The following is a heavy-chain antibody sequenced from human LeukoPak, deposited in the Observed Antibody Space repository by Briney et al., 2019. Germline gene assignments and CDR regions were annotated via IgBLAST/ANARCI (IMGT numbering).Heavy chain of an antibody. Sequence: GGSLRLSCAASGFTFDDYAMHWVCQAPGKGLEWVSLISGDGGSTYYADSVKGRFTISRDNSKNSLYLQMNSLRTEDTALYYCAKDIGLADYYYGMDVWGQGTTVTVSS. CDR3: AKDIGLADYYYGMDV. CDR2: ISGDGGST. CDR1: GFTFDDYA. D-gene: IGHD6-25*01. V-gene: IGHV3-43*02. J-gene: IGHJ6*02.